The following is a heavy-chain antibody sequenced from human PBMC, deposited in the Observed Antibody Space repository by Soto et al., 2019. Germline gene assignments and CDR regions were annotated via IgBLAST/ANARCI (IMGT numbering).Heavy chain of an antibody. V-gene: IGHV1-3*01. Sequence: QVQLVQSGAEVKKPGASVKVSCKASGYTFTSYAMHWVRQAPGQRLEWMGWIYAGNGNTKYSQKFQGRVTITRDTSASTAYMELSSLRSEDTAVYYCARGYGGNSGFDPWGQGTLVTVSS. CDR2: IYAGNGNT. CDR3: ARGYGGNSGFDP. CDR1: GYTFTSYA. J-gene: IGHJ5*02. D-gene: IGHD2-21*02.